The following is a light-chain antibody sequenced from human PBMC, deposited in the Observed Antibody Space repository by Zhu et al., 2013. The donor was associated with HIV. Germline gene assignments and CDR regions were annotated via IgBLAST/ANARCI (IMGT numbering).Light chain of an antibody. J-gene: IGKJ3*01. V-gene: IGKV1-5*01. CDR1: QSISSW. CDR2: AAS. Sequence: DIQMTQSPSTLSASVGDRVTITCRASQSISSWLAWYQQTPGKAPTLLVYAASTTQSGVPSRFSGSGSGTEFSLTISSLQPEDFATYYCQHVNNNAAFGPGTKVDV. CDR3: QHVNNNAA.